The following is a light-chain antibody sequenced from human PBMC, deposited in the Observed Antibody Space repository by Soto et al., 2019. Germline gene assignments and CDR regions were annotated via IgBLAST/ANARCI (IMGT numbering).Light chain of an antibody. V-gene: IGKV3-20*01. CDR3: QQYGSSPIT. CDR2: GAS. J-gene: IGKJ5*01. Sequence: EIVLTQSPGTLSLSPGERATLSCRASQSVTSSYLAWYQQKPGQAPRLLISGASSRATGIPDRFSGSGSGTDFTLTISRLEPEDFAVYFCQQYGSSPITFGQGTRLEIK. CDR1: QSVTSSY.